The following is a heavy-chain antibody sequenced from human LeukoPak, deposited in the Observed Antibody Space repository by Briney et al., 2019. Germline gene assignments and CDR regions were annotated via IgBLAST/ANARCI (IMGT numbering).Heavy chain of an antibody. CDR2: MSSSGGNT. CDR1: GFTFSSYA. V-gene: IGHV3-23*01. CDR3: ANGGSDYDDHGYSFDY. Sequence: PGGSLRLSCAASGFTFSSYAMSWVRQAPGKGLEWVSAMSSSGGNTYYADSVKGRFTISRDNSKNTLYLQMNSLRAEDTAVYYCANGGSDYDDHGYSFDYWGQGALVTVSS. D-gene: IGHD1-26*01. J-gene: IGHJ4*02.